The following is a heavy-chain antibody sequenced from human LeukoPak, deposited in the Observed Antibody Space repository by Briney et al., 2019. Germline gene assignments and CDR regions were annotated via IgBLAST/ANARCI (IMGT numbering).Heavy chain of an antibody. CDR1: GFTFSSYS. V-gene: IGHV3-21*01. J-gene: IGHJ4*02. D-gene: IGHD2-8*02. CDR3: AREGNYCTGGVCLEYSFDY. Sequence: GGSLGLSCAASGFTFSSYSMNWVRQASGKGLEGVSSISSSSSYIYYADSVKRRFTISRDNAKNSLYRQMNSLRAEDTAVYYCAREGNYCTGGVCLEYSFDYWGQGTLVTVSS. CDR2: ISSSSSYI.